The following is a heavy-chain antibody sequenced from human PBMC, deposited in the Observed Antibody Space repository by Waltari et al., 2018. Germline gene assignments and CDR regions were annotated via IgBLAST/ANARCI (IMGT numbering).Heavy chain of an antibody. D-gene: IGHD5-12*01. CDR2: ISSSGITI. V-gene: IGHV3-11*04. CDR1: GFTCSDYY. J-gene: IGHJ4*02. Sequence: QVQLVESGGGLFKPGGSLRLSCAASGFTCSDYYMSWIRRAPGTGLEWVSYISSSGITIYYADSVKGRSTISRDNAKNSLYLQMNSLRAEDTAVYYCARDHRYSGYDLDYWGQGTLVTVSS. CDR3: ARDHRYSGYDLDY.